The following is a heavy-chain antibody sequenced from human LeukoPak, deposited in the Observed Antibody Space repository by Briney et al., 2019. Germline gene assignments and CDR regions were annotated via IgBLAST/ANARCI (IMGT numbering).Heavy chain of an antibody. Sequence: SETLSLTCTVSGGSIRGYYWSWIRQPPGKGLEWIAYISYSGSTNYNPSLKSRVAMSVDTSKNQFSLKLSSVTAADTAVYYCASYSSSLEYFHPWGQGTLVTVSS. CDR1: GGSIRGYY. V-gene: IGHV4-59*01. D-gene: IGHD6-13*01. J-gene: IGHJ5*02. CDR3: ASYSSSLEYFHP. CDR2: ISYSGST.